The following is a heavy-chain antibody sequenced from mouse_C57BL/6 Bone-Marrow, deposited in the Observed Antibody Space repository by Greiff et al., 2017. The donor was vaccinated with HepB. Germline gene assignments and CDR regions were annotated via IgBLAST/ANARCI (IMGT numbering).Heavy chain of an antibody. CDR2: ISYDGSN. Sequence: VQLKESGPGLVKPSQSLSLTCSVTGYSITSGYYWNWIRQFPGNKLEWMGYISYDGSNNYNPSLKNRISITRDTSKNQFFLKLNSVTTEDTATYYCARVYGSSNYFDYWGQGTTLTVSS. V-gene: IGHV3-6*01. J-gene: IGHJ2*01. CDR1: GYSITSGYY. D-gene: IGHD1-1*01. CDR3: ARVYGSSNYFDY.